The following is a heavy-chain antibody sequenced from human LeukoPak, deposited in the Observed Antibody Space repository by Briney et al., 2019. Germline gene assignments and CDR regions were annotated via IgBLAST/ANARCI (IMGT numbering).Heavy chain of an antibody. CDR2: ISYDGSNK. CDR1: GFTFSSYA. V-gene: IGHV3-30-3*01. J-gene: IGHJ5*02. Sequence: GGSLRLSCAASGFTFSSYAMHWVRQAPGKGLEWVAVISYDGSNKYYADSVKGRFTISRDNSKNTLYLQMNSLRAEDTAVYYCARETVSTYYYGSGTYNWFDPWGQGTLVTVSS. D-gene: IGHD3-10*01. CDR3: ARETVSTYYYGSGTYNWFDP.